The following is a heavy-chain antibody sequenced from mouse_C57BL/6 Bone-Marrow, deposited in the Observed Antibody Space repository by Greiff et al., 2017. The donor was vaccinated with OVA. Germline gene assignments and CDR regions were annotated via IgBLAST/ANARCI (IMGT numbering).Heavy chain of an antibody. CDR1: GFTFSDYG. CDR3: ARPHDYDGTAPFAY. D-gene: IGHD2-4*01. V-gene: IGHV5-17*01. CDR2: ISSGSSTI. J-gene: IGHJ3*01. Sequence: EVMLVESGGGLVKPGGSLKLSCAASGFTFSDYGMHWVRQAPEKGLEWVAYISSGSSTIYYADTVKGRFTISRDNAKNTLFLQMTSLRSEDTAMYYCARPHDYDGTAPFAYWGQGTLVTVSA.